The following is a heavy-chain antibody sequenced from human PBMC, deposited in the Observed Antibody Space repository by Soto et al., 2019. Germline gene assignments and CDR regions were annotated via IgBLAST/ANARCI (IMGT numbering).Heavy chain of an antibody. V-gene: IGHV5-51*01. D-gene: IGHD3-3*01. CDR1: GYSFTSYW. CDR2: IYPGDSDT. J-gene: IGHJ4*02. Sequence: LGESLKISCKGSGYSFTSYWIGWVRQMPGKGLEWMGIIYPGDSDTRYSPSFQGQVTISADKSISTAYLQWSSLKASDTAMYYCARHDLGHDFWSGSEALDYWGQGTLVTVSS. CDR3: ARHDLGHDFWSGSEALDY.